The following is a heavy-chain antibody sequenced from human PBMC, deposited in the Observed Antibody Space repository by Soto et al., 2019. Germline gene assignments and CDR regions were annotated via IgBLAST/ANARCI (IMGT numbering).Heavy chain of an antibody. V-gene: IGHV1-69*01. J-gene: IGHJ5*02. CDR3: AEGVGTYVSGGVPGNWFEP. Sequence: QVQLVQSGAEVKKPASSVKVSCKASGGTFSSYAISWVRQAPGQGLEWMGGIIPIFGTANDAQKFQGRDTISADQCMCAAYVVRTSLRSEGAAVCSCAEGVGTYVSGGVPGNWFEPWRQGTLV. D-gene: IGHD3-10*01. CDR1: GGTFSSYA. CDR2: IIPIFGTA.